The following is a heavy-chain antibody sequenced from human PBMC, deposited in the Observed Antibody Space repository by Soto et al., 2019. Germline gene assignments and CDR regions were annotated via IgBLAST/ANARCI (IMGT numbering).Heavy chain of an antibody. D-gene: IGHD6-13*01. CDR1: GFSLSTSGVG. J-gene: IGHJ5*02. V-gene: IGHV2-5*01. CDR3: AHYSNSWYYSDWFDP. Sequence: QITLKESGPTLVNPTQTLTLTCTFSGFSLSTSGVGVGWIRQPPGKALEWLALIYWNDDKRYSPSLKSRLTITKDTSKNQVVLTMTNMDPVDTATYYCAHYSNSWYYSDWFDPWGQGTLVTVSS. CDR2: IYWNDDK.